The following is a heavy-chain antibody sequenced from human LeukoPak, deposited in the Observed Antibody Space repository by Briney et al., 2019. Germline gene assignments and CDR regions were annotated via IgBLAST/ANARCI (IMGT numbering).Heavy chain of an antibody. CDR1: GGSFSGYY. Sequence: SETLSLTCAVYGGSFSGYYWSWIRQPPGKGLEWIGEINHSGSTNYNPSLKSRVTISVDTSKNQFSLKLSSVTAADTAVYYCARDPFGVAAFDIWGQGTMVTVSS. V-gene: IGHV4-34*01. D-gene: IGHD3-10*01. J-gene: IGHJ3*02. CDR3: ARDPFGVAAFDI. CDR2: INHSGST.